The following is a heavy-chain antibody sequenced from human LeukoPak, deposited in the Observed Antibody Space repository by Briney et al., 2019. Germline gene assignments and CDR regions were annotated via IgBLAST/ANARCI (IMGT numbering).Heavy chain of an antibody. V-gene: IGHV4-39*07. D-gene: IGHD2-15*01. CDR1: GGSISSSSYY. CDR3: ARVVGYCSGGSCLVYNYYYYGMDV. Sequence: SSETLSLTCTVSGGSISSSSYYWGWIRQPPGKGLEWIGSIYYSGSTYYNPSLKSRVTISVDTSKNQFSLKLSSVTAADTAVYYCARVVGYCSGGSCLVYNYYYYGMDVWGQGTTVTVSS. CDR2: IYYSGST. J-gene: IGHJ6*02.